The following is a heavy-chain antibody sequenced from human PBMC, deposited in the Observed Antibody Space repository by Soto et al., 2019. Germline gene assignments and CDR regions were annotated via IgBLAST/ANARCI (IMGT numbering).Heavy chain of an antibody. Sequence: QVQLVQSGAEVKNPGASVKVSCKASGYTFTRYGIGWARQAPGQGLEWMGWINTYNGNTNYAQKVQGRVTLTTATSPTTAYMELRTLRSNAPAIYYCAMVDVYVTPSPQDVWGQGTTVIVSS. V-gene: IGHV1-18*01. J-gene: IGHJ6*02. CDR1: GYTFTRYG. CDR2: INTYNGNT. D-gene: IGHD3-16*01. CDR3: AMVDVYVTPSPQDV.